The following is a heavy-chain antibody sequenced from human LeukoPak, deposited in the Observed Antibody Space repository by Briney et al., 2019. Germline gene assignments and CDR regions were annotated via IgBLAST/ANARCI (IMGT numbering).Heavy chain of an antibody. CDR1: GGSISSSSYY. D-gene: IGHD3-22*01. CDR2: IYYSGST. Sequence: PSETLSPTCTVSGGSISSSSYYWGWIRQPPGKGLEWIGSIYYSGSTYYNPSLKSRVTISVDTSKNQFSLKLSSVTAADTAVYYCARYYYDSSGYYTDYWGQGTLVTVSS. J-gene: IGHJ4*02. CDR3: ARYYYDSSGYYTDY. V-gene: IGHV4-39*01.